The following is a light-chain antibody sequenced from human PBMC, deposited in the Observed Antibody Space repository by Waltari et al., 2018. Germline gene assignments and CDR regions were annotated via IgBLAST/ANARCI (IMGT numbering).Light chain of an antibody. CDR1: SRAVGGYNY. J-gene: IGLJ1*01. V-gene: IGLV2-14*01. CDR3: GSYTSSTTPYV. Sequence: QSALTQPASVSGSPGQSIPISCTGTSRAVGGYNYFPWYQQHPGKAPKVMIYDVNNRPSGVSNRFSGSKSGNTASLTISGLQAEDEADYYCGSYTSSTTPYVFGTGTKVTVL. CDR2: DVN.